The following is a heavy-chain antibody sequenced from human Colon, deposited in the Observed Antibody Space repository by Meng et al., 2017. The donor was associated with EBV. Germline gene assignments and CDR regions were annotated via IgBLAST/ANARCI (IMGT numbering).Heavy chain of an antibody. Sequence: VTLEEPGQGLLEPSQTLSLTFTVAGGSMSSRNYYWSWIRQPPGKGLEWIGYIHNSGSAYYNPSLKSRVSISVDTSKNQFSLNLNSMTAADTAVYYCASFDHIPRRNYFDYWGQGTLVTVSS. CDR3: ASFDHIPRRNYFDY. CDR2: IHNSGSA. J-gene: IGHJ4*02. V-gene: IGHV4-30-4*01. D-gene: IGHD2-21*01. CDR1: GGSMSSRNYY.